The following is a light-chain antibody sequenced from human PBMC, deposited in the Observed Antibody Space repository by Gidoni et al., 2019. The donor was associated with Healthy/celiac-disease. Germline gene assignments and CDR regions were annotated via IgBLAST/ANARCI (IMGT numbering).Light chain of an antibody. CDR3: QQYNNWPPLT. CDR1: QSVSSN. CDR2: GAS. J-gene: IGKJ4*01. Sequence: EIVMPQSPATLSVSPGERATLSCRASQSVSSNLAWYQQKPGQAPRLLIYGASTRATGIPARFSGSGSGTEFTLTISSLQSEDVAVDYCQQYNNWPPLTFGGXTKVEIK. V-gene: IGKV3-15*01.